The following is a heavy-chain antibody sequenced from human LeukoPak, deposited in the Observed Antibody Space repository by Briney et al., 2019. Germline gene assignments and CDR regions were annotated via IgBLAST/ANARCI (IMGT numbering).Heavy chain of an antibody. CDR2: IYYTGST. J-gene: IGHJ5*02. CDR1: GGSISSYY. D-gene: IGHD3-10*01. V-gene: IGHV4-59*01. Sequence: SETLSLTCTVSGGSISSYYWSWVRQPPGKGPEWIGYIYYTGSTDYNPSLKSRVTMSVDTSKNQFSLKLSSVTAADTAVYSCARGSVRGEFDPWGQGTLVTVSS. CDR3: ARGSVRGEFDP.